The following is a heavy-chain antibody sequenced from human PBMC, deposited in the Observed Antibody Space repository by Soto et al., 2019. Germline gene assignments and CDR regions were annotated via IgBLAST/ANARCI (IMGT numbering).Heavy chain of an antibody. CDR1: GFTFKSYA. J-gene: IGHJ4*02. CDR2: ISDSGGST. CDR3: VKRDLAY. Sequence: GGSLRLSCAVSGFTFKSYAMSWVRQAPGKGLEWVSTISDSGGSTSYADSVKGRLTISRDNSMNTLYLQMDSLRVEDTAVYYCVKRDLAYWGQGTLVTVSS. V-gene: IGHV3-23*01.